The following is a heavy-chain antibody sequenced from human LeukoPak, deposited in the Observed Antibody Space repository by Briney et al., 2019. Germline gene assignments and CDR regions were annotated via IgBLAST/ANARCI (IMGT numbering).Heavy chain of an antibody. CDR2: IYYSGST. D-gene: IGHD2-2*02. J-gene: IGHJ6*03. CDR3: AREIGDCSSTSCYTTRYYYYYMDA. CDR1: GGSISSYY. V-gene: IGHV4-59*01. Sequence: PSETLSLTCTVSGGSISSYYWSWIRQPPGKGLEWIGYIYYSGSTNYNPSLKSRVTISVDTSKNQFSLKLSSVTAADTAVYYCAREIGDCSSTSCYTTRYYYYYMDAWGKGTTVTVSS.